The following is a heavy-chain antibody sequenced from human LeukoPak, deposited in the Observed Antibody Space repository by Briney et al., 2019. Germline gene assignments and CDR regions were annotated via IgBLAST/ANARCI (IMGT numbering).Heavy chain of an antibody. D-gene: IGHD5-18*01. J-gene: IGHJ4*02. Sequence: ASVKVSCKASGYTFTGYYMHWVRQAPGQGLDWMGWINPNSCGTNYAQKFQGRVTMTRDTSISTAYMELSRLRSDDTAVYYCARDRDTAMVTGYWGQGTLVTVSS. CDR1: GYTFTGYY. CDR2: INPNSCGT. V-gene: IGHV1-2*02. CDR3: ARDRDTAMVTGY.